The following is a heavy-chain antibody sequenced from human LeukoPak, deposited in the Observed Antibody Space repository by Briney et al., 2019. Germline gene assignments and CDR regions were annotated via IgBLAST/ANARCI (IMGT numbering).Heavy chain of an antibody. D-gene: IGHD6-13*01. CDR2: IDTGGTNT. J-gene: IGHJ4*02. Sequence: GSLRLSCVVSGFTFNSYWMHWVRQGPGKGLEWVSRIDTGGTNTLYADSVKGRFTISRDNSKNTLYLQMNSLRAEDTAVYYCAKAIAAAGTGVDYWGQGTLVTVSS. CDR3: AKAIAAAGTGVDY. V-gene: IGHV3-74*01. CDR1: GFTFNSYW.